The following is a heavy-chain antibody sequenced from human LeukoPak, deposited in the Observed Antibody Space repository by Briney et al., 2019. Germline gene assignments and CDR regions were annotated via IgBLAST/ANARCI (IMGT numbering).Heavy chain of an antibody. Sequence: SETLSLTCTVSGGSISSSSYYWGWIRQSPGKGLEWIGSIYYSGSTYYNPSLKSRVTISVDTSKNQFSLKLSSVTAADTAVYYCARLRIAAAGTGRFDPWGQGTLVTVSS. J-gene: IGHJ5*02. CDR3: ARLRIAAAGTGRFDP. D-gene: IGHD6-13*01. CDR1: GGSISSSSYY. V-gene: IGHV4-39*01. CDR2: IYYSGST.